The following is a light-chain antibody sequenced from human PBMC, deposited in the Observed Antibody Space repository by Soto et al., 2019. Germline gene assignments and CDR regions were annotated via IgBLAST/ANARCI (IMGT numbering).Light chain of an antibody. CDR3: QQYFRTPPT. CDR1: QSVTGSS. Sequence: DIVLTQSPGTLSLSPGKTATLSSRASQSVTGSSLAWYQQKPGQAPRLLIYGASSRATGIPDRFSGSGSGTDFTLTISSLQAEDVAAYFCQQYFRTPPTVGPGTKVAIK. V-gene: IGKV3-20*01. CDR2: GAS. J-gene: IGKJ3*01.